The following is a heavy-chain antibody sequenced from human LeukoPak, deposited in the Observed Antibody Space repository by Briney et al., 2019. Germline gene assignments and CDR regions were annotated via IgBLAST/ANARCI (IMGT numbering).Heavy chain of an antibody. D-gene: IGHD6-19*01. V-gene: IGHV3-21*01. Sequence: GGSLRLSCAASGFTFSSYSMNWVRQAPGKGLEWVSSISSSSSYIYYADSVKGRFTISRDNAKNSLYLQMNSLRAEDTAVYYCARVLAVAGKGYYFDYWGQGTQVTVSS. CDR2: ISSSSSYI. CDR3: ARVLAVAGKGYYFDY. CDR1: GFTFSSYS. J-gene: IGHJ4*02.